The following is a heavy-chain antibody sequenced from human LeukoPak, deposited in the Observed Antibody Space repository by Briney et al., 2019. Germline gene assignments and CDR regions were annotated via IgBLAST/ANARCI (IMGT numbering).Heavy chain of an antibody. D-gene: IGHD6-13*01. CDR1: GFTFSSYA. CDR3: ARDGRIAAPGTDLDY. Sequence: PGRSLRLSCAASGFTFSSYAMHWVRQAPGKGLEWGAVISYDGSNKYYADSVKGRFTISRDNSKNTLYLQMNSLRAEDTAVYYCARDGRIAAPGTDLDYWGQGTLVTVSS. CDR2: ISYDGSNK. J-gene: IGHJ4*02. V-gene: IGHV3-30*04.